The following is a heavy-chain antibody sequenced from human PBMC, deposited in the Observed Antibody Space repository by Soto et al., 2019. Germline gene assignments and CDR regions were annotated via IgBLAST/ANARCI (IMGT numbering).Heavy chain of an antibody. Sequence: ASVKVSCKASGYIFSSHCIYWVRQAPGEGLQWMGIINPDGGRTAYAQKFQGRVTLTRDMSTSTVYMELTSLTYDDTAVYYCARDVSGPGATYVMEVLGQGTTVTVSS. CDR1: GYIFSSHC. J-gene: IGHJ6*02. D-gene: IGHD3-10*02. V-gene: IGHV1-46*01. CDR3: ARDVSGPGATYVMEV. CDR2: INPDGGRT.